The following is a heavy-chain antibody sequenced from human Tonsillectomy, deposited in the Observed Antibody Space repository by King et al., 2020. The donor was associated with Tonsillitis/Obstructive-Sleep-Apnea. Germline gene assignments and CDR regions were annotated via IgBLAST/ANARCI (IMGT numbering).Heavy chain of an antibody. CDR2: ISYDGSNK. CDR1: GFTFSSYG. V-gene: IGHV3-30*18. Sequence: VQLVGSGGGVVQPGRSLRLSCAASGFTFSSYGMHWVRQAPGKGLEWVAVISYDGSNKYYADSVKGRFTISRDNSKNTLYLQMNSLRAEDTAVYYCAKKAWYYGMDVWGQGTTVTVSS. J-gene: IGHJ6*02. CDR3: AKKAWYYGMDV.